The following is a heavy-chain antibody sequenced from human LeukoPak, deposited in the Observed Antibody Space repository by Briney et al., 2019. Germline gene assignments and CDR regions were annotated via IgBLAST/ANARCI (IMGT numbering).Heavy chain of an antibody. CDR2: ISSSGSTI. Sequence: AGGSLRLSCAASGFTLSDYYMSWIRQAPGKGLEWVSYISSSGSTIYYADSVKGRFTISRDNAKNSLYLQMNSLRAEGTAVYYCARERRGYCSSTSCSWFDPWGQGTLVTVSS. CDR3: ARERRGYCSSTSCSWFDP. V-gene: IGHV3-11*04. D-gene: IGHD2-2*01. J-gene: IGHJ5*02. CDR1: GFTLSDYY.